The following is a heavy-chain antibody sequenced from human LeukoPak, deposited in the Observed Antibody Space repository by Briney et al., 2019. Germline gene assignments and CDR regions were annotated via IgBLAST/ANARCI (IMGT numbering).Heavy chain of an antibody. CDR1: GFTFSSYW. J-gene: IGHJ4*02. CDR3: AREPRYYGSGTGFDY. CDR2: INSDGSST. D-gene: IGHD3-10*01. Sequence: GGSLRLSCAASGFTFSSYWMHWVRQAPGKGLVWVLRINSDGSSTSYADSVKGRFTISRDNAKNTLYLQMNSLRAEDTAVYYCAREPRYYGSGTGFDYWGQGTLVTVSS. V-gene: IGHV3-74*01.